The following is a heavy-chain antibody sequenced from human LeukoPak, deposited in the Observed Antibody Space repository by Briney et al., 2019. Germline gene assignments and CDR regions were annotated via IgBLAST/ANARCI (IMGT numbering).Heavy chain of an antibody. D-gene: IGHD3-10*01. J-gene: IGHJ4*02. CDR1: GFTVSSVY. CDR3: AKKYGLGSYYFDY. V-gene: IGHV3-23*01. CDR2: INDSGGST. Sequence: PGGSLRLSCVASGFTVSSVYMSWVRQAPGKGLEWVSSINDSGGSTYYADSVKGRFTVSRDNSKNTLYLQMNSLRSEDTAVYYCAKKYGLGSYYFDYWGQGTLVTVSS.